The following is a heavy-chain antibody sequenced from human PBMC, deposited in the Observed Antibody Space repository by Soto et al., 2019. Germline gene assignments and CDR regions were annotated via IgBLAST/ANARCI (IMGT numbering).Heavy chain of an antibody. CDR2: INHSGST. D-gene: IGHD2-2*01. J-gene: IGHJ5*02. Sequence: SETLSLTCAVYGGSFSGYYWSWIRQPPGKGLEWIGEINHSGSTNYNPSLKSRVTISVDTSKNQFSLKLSSVTAADTAVYYCARLGYCSSTRCYGWFDPWRQGTLVTVSS. CDR1: GGSFSGYY. V-gene: IGHV4-34*01. CDR3: ARLGYCSSTRCYGWFDP.